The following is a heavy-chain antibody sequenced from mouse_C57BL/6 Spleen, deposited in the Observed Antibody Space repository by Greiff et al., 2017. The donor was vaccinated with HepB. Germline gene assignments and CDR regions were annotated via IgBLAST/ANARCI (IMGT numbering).Heavy chain of an antibody. Sequence: VQLQQSGAELARPGASVKLSCKASGYTFTSYGISWVKQRTGQGLEWIGEIYPRSGNTYYNEKFKGKVTLTADKSSSTAYMELRSLTSEDSAVYFCAIYYDYDDYFDYWGQGTTLTVSS. CDR2: IYPRSGNT. J-gene: IGHJ2*01. V-gene: IGHV1-81*01. CDR3: AIYYDYDDYFDY. CDR1: GYTFTSYG. D-gene: IGHD2-4*01.